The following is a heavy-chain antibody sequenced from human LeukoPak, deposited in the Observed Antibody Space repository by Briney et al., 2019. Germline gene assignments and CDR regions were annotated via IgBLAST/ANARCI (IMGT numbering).Heavy chain of an antibody. J-gene: IGHJ4*02. Sequence: SVKVSCKASGYTFTGYYMHWVRQAPGQGLEWMGRIIPILGIANYAQKFQGRVTITADKSTSTAYMELSSLRSEDTAVYYCAREGLGERDGYLHQSYYFDYWGQGTLVTVSS. CDR1: GYTFTGYY. V-gene: IGHV1-69*04. CDR3: AREGLGERDGYLHQSYYFDY. CDR2: IIPILGIA. D-gene: IGHD5-24*01.